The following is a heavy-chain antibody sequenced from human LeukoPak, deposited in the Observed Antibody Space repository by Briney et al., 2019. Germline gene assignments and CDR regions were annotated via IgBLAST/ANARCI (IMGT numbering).Heavy chain of an antibody. V-gene: IGHV1-69*04. CDR2: IIPILGIA. CDR3: AREGQWLVPDGMDV. Sequence: ASVKVSCKASGGTFSSYAISWVRQAPGQGLEWMGRIIPILGIANYAQKFQGRVTITADKSTSTAYMELSSLRSEDTAVYYCAREGQWLVPDGMDVWGQGTTVTVSS. CDR1: GGTFSSYA. J-gene: IGHJ6*02. D-gene: IGHD6-19*01.